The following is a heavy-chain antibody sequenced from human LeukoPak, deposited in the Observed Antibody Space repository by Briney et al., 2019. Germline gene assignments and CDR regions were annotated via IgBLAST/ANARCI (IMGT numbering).Heavy chain of an antibody. CDR2: INSRSRHR. V-gene: IGHV3-21*03. CDR3: ARDPLLEDRDFYSYYYMDV. CDR1: GFSFSTKS. J-gene: IGHJ6*03. Sequence: GGSLRLACATPGFSFSTKSINWVRQAPGKVLGWDSSINSRSRHRKYADSLKGRFTIPSDHAKHSLSQQANSWRAEDTAVYDWARDPLLEDRDFYSYYYMDVWGKGTTVTVSS.